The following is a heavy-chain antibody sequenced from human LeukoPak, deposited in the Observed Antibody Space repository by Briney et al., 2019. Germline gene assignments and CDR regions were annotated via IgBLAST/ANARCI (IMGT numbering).Heavy chain of an antibody. CDR2: INPSGTST. J-gene: IGHJ4*02. D-gene: IGHD2-21*02. CDR1: GYMFTTSF. Sequence: ASVKVSCKASGYMFTTSFMHWVRQAPGQGLEWMGVINPSGTSTDYAQKFQGRVTMTRDTSTNTVYMELSSLRSEDTAVYYCARDRAGADFYFEYWGQGTLVTVSS. V-gene: IGHV1-46*01. CDR3: ARDRAGADFYFEY.